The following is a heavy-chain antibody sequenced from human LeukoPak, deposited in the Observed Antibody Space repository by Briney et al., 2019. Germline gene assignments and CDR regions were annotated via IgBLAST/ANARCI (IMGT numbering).Heavy chain of an antibody. D-gene: IGHD1-26*01. V-gene: IGHV4-59*01. CDR3: ARMYSGSYLDY. Sequence: SETLSLTCTVSGGSISSYYWSWIRQPPGKGLEWIGYIYYSGSTNYNPSLKSRVTISVDTSKNQFSLELSSVTAADTAVYYCARMYSGSYLDYWGQGTLVTVSS. CDR2: IYYSGST. CDR1: GGSISSYY. J-gene: IGHJ4*02.